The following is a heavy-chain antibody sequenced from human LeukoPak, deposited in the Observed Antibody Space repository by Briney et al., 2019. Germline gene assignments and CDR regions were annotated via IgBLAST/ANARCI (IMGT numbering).Heavy chain of an antibody. CDR3: AHTIRRSGFDP. D-gene: IGHD5-24*01. CDR2: IYWNDDK. CDR1: GFSLSTSGVG. Sequence: SGPTLVNPTETLTLTCTFSGFSLSTSGVGVGWIRQPPGKALDWLALIYWNDDKRYSPSLKTRLTITKDTSKNQVVLTMTNIDPVDTATYYCAHTIRRSGFDPWGQATLVTVSS. V-gene: IGHV2-5*01. J-gene: IGHJ5*02.